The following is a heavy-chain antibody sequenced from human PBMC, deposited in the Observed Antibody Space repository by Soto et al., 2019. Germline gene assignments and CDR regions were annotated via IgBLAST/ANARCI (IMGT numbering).Heavy chain of an antibody. CDR1: GGTFSSYT. J-gene: IGHJ4*02. V-gene: IGHV1-69*08. Sequence: QVQLVQSGAEVKKPGSSVKVSCKASGGTFSSYTISWVRQAPGQGLEWMGRIIPILGIANYAQKFQGRVTITADKYTSTAYMELSSLRAEDTAVYYCARDLGSFDYWGQGTLVTVSS. D-gene: IGHD2-15*01. CDR3: ARDLGSFDY. CDR2: IIPILGIA.